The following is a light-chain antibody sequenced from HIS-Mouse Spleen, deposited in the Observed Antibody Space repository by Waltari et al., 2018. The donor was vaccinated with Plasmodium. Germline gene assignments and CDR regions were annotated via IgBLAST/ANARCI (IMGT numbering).Light chain of an antibody. CDR3: SSYAGSNNLV. CDR1: SSDVGGYNY. Sequence: SALPQPPSSSGSPGQSVTISCTATSSDVGGYNYVSWYQQHPGKAPKLMIYEVSMRPSGVPDRFSGSKSGNTASLTVSGLQAEDEADYYCSSYAGSNNLVFGGGTK. J-gene: IGLJ2*01. CDR2: EVS. V-gene: IGLV2-8*01.